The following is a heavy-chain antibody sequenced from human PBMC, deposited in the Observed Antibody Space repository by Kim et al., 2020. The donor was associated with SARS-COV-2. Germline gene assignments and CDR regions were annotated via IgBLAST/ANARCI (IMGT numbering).Heavy chain of an antibody. CDR2: ISYDGSNK. J-gene: IGHJ6*02. Sequence: GGSLRLSCAASGFTFSSYAMHWVRQAPGKGLERVAVISYDGSNKYYADSVKGRFTISRDNSQNTLYLQMNSLRAEDTAVYYCARSNYGTYYYGMDVWGQGTPVTVSS. D-gene: IGHD4-4*01. CDR3: ARSNYGTYYYGMDV. V-gene: IGHV3-30*04. CDR1: GFTFSSYA.